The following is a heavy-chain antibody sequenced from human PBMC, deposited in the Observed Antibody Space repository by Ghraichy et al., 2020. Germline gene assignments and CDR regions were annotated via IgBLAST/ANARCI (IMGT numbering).Heavy chain of an antibody. D-gene: IGHD6-19*01. CDR3: ARISSGWIDSWTDY. V-gene: IGHV4-59*01. CDR2: IYYSGST. CDR1: GGSISSYY. J-gene: IGHJ4*02. Sequence: SETLSLTCTVSGGSISSYYWSWIRQPPGKGLEWIGYIYYSGSTNYNPSLKSRVTISVDTSKNQFSLKLSSVTAADTAVYYCARISSGWIDSWTDYWGQGTLVTVSS.